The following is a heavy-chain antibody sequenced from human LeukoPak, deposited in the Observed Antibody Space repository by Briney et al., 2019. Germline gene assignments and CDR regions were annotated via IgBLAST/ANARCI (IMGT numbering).Heavy chain of an antibody. CDR1: GFTFSSYA. J-gene: IGHJ4*02. V-gene: IGHV3-64*01. Sequence: GGSLRLSCAASGFTFSSYAMHWVRQAPGKGLEWVSAISSNGGSTYYANSVKGRFTISRYNSKNTLYLQMGSLRAEDMAVYYCARESLPYCGGDCHIDYWGQGALVTVSS. D-gene: IGHD2-21*02. CDR3: ARESLPYCGGDCHIDY. CDR2: ISSNGGST.